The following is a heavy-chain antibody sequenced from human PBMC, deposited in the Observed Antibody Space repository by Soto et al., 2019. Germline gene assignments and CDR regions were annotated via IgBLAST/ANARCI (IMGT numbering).Heavy chain of an antibody. CDR1: GGTFSSYA. Sequence: QVQLVQSGAEVKKPGCSVKVSCKASGGTFSSYAISWVRQAPGQGLEWMGGIIPIFGTANYAPKFQGIVTINADQSTSTAYMELSSLRSEDTAVYYCARHGSYRYYFDYWGQGTLVTVSS. V-gene: IGHV1-69*01. D-gene: IGHD1-26*01. J-gene: IGHJ4*02. CDR2: IIPIFGTA. CDR3: ARHGSYRYYFDY.